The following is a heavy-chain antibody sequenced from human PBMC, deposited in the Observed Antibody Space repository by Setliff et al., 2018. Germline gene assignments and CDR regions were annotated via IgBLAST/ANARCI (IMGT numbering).Heavy chain of an antibody. CDR1: GYSFTSYW. CDR2: IYPGDSDT. CDR3: ARQLCSSTSCYDWFDP. Sequence: PGESLKISCKGSGYSFTSYWIGWVRQMPGKGLEWMGIIYPGDSDTRYSPSFQGQVTISADKSISTAYLQWSSLKASDTAMYYCARQLCSSTSCYDWFDPWGQGTLVTVSS. J-gene: IGHJ5*02. V-gene: IGHV5-51*01. D-gene: IGHD2-2*01.